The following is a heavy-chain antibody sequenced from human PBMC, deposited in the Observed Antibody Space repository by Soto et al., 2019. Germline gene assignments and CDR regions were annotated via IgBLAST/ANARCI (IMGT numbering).Heavy chain of an antibody. Sequence: SETLSLTCTVSGGSISSYYWSWIRQPPGKGLEWIGYIYYSGSTNYNPSLKSRVTISVDTSKNQFSLKLSSVTAADTAVYYWARLYSSGWYYFDYWGQGTLVTVSS. CDR2: IYYSGST. V-gene: IGHV4-59*08. J-gene: IGHJ4*02. CDR1: GGSISSYY. D-gene: IGHD6-19*01. CDR3: ARLYSSGWYYFDY.